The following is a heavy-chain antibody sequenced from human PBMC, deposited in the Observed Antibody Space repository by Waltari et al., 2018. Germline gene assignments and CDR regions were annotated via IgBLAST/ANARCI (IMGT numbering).Heavy chain of an antibody. Sequence: EVQLVESGGGLVQPGGSLRLSCAASGFTFSSYELNWVRKAPEKGLEWVSYISSSGSTIYDADSVKGRFTISRDNAKNSLYLQMNSLRAEDTAVYYCARAFSNDFWSGYYTLGMDVWGQGTTVTVSS. CDR1: GFTFSSYE. CDR3: ARAFSNDFWSGYYTLGMDV. CDR2: ISSSGSTI. V-gene: IGHV3-48*03. D-gene: IGHD3-3*01. J-gene: IGHJ6*02.